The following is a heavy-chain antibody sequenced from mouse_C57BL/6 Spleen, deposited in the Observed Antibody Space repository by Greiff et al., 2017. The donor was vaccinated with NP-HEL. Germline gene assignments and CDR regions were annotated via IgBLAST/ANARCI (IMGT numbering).Heavy chain of an antibody. D-gene: IGHD1-1*01. CDR3: ARSGSSYFDY. CDR1: GYAFTNYL. J-gene: IGHJ2*01. V-gene: IGHV1-54*01. Sequence: VQLQQSGAELVRPGTSVKVSCKASGYAFTNYLIEWVKQRPGQGLEWIGMINPGSGGTNYNEKFKGKATLTADKSSSTAYMQLSSLTSEDSAVYFCARSGSSYFDYWGQGTTLTVSS. CDR2: INPGSGGT.